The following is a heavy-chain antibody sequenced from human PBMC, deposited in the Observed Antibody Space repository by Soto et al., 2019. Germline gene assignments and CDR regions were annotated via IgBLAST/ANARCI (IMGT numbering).Heavy chain of an antibody. Sequence: QLQLQESGPGLVKPSETLSLTCAVSGGSISGSYYYWGWLLQSPGKGPEWIGSVFFTGFTSYHPSLESRVSVSVDTSKNQFSRKVSGVAAADTAVYYCATSQKGYNWNYFDHWGKGALVTVYS. CDR3: ATSQKGYNWNYFDH. D-gene: IGHD1-20*01. CDR1: GGSISGSYYY. J-gene: IGHJ4*02. CDR2: VFFTGFT. V-gene: IGHV4-39*01.